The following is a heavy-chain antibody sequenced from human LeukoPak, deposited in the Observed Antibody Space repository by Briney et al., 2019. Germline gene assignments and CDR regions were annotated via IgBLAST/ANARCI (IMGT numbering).Heavy chain of an antibody. J-gene: IGHJ4*02. CDR3: ARSIRRDGYNFDY. V-gene: IGHV4-34*01. CDR1: SGSFSGYY. CDR2: INHSGST. D-gene: IGHD5-24*01. Sequence: KPSETLSLTCAVYSGSFSGYYWSWIRQPPGKGLECIGEINHSGSTNYNPSLKSRVTISVDTSKNQFSLKLSSVTAADTAVYYCARSIRRDGYNFDYWGQGTLVTVSS.